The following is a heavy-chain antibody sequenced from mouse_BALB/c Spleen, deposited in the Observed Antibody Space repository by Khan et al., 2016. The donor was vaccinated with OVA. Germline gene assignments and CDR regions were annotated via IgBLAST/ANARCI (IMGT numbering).Heavy chain of an antibody. CDR2: INPDNGDT. V-gene: IGHV1-26*01. Sequence: VRLQQSGPELVKPGASVKMSCKASGYTFTDYYMKWLKQSHGKSLELIGDINPDNGDTFYNQKFKDKATLTVNKSSSTAHMQLNGLTSEDSSVYYCVRGLFDVWGAGTTVTVSS. CDR3: VRGLFDV. CDR1: GYTFTDYY. J-gene: IGHJ1*01.